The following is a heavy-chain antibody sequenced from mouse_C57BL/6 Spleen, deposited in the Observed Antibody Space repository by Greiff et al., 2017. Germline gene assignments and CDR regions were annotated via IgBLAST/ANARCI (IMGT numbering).Heavy chain of an antibody. CDR2: IDPETGGT. D-gene: IGHD2-4*01. CDR1: GYTFTDYE. CDR3: TRSTMITIDY. J-gene: IGHJ2*01. V-gene: IGHV1-15*01. Sequence: LQESGAELVRPGASVTLSCKASGYTFTDYEMHWVKQTPVHGLEWIGAIDPETGGTAYNQKFKGKAILTADKSSSTAYMELRSLTSEDSAVYYCTRSTMITIDYWGQGTTLTVSS.